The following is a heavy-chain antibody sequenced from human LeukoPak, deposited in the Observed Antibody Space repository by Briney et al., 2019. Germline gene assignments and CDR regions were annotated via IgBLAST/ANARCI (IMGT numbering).Heavy chain of an antibody. J-gene: IGHJ4*02. Sequence: ASVKVSCKASGGTFSSYAISWVRQAPGQGLEWMGRIIPILGIANYAQKFQGRVTITADKSTSTAYMELSSLRSEDTAVYYCASSCSSTSCYNVSDYWGQGTLVTVSS. CDR1: GGTFSSYA. CDR2: IIPILGIA. CDR3: ASSCSSTSCYNVSDY. D-gene: IGHD2-2*02. V-gene: IGHV1-69*04.